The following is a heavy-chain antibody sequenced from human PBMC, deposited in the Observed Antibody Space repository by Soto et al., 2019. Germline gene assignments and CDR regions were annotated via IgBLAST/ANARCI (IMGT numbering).Heavy chain of an antibody. CDR2: IFYSGST. J-gene: IGHJ5*02. V-gene: IGHV4-39*01. Sequence: QLQLQESSPGLVKPSETLSLTCTVSGGSIRTSTYYWGWIRQPPGKGLECIGTIFYSGSTDYNPSLKSRVTISVDTSKNQFSLRLSSVTVADMAVYYCARGRAVTGGWFGPWGQGTLFTVSS. D-gene: IGHD1-26*01. CDR1: GGSIRTSTYY. CDR3: ARGRAVTGGWFGP.